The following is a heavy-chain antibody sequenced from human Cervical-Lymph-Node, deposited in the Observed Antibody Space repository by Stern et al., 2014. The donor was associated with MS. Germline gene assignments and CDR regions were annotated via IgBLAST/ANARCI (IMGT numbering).Heavy chain of an antibody. D-gene: IGHD6-19*01. CDR1: GYSFTHFW. J-gene: IGHJ4*02. CDR2: IYPGDSDT. CDR3: AIMRGDSGLHY. V-gene: IGHV5-51*03. Sequence: EVELVQSGAEVKKPGESLSISCKGSGYSFTHFWVGWVRQMPGKGLEWMGIIYPGDSDTRYSPSFQGQATISADSSINTAYLQWSSLKASDTAIYYCAIMRGDSGLHYWGQGTLVTVSS.